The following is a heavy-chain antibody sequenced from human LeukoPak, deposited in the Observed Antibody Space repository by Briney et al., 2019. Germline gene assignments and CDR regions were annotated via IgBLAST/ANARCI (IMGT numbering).Heavy chain of an antibody. CDR1: GFTFSSYG. CDR2: ISYDGSNK. Sequence: GGSLRLSCAASGFTFSSYGMHWVRQAPGKGLEWVAVISYDGSNKYYVDSVKGRFTISRDNSKNMLYLQMNSLRTEDTALYYCAKGQGQWLVFDYWGQGTLVTVSS. D-gene: IGHD6-19*01. CDR3: AKGQGQWLVFDY. V-gene: IGHV3-30*18. J-gene: IGHJ4*02.